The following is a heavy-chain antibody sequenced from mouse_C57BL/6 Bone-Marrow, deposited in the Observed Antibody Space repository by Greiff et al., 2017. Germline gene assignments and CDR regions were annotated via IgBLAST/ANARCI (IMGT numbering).Heavy chain of an antibody. D-gene: IGHD2-1*01. CDR3: ASWGNSFFDY. J-gene: IGHJ2*01. V-gene: IGHV1-59*01. CDR1: GYTFTSYW. CDR2: IDPSDSYT. Sequence: QVQLQQPGAELVRPGTSVKLSCKASGYTFTSYWMHWVKQRPGQGLEWIGVIDPSDSYTNYNQKFKGKATLTVDTSSSTAYMQLSSLTSEDSAVYYCASWGNSFFDYWGQGTTLSVSS.